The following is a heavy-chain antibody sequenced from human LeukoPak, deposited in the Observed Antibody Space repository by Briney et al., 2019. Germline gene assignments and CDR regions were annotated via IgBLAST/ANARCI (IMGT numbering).Heavy chain of an antibody. D-gene: IGHD6-19*01. CDR3: ARVYSSAWEFDY. Sequence: GRSLRLSCAASGFTFSSYDMHWVRQAPGKGLEWVAVIWYDGSNENHVDSVKGRFTISRDNSKNTLYLQMNSLRAEDTAVYYCARVYSSAWEFDYWGQGTLVTVSS. J-gene: IGHJ4*02. CDR2: IWYDGSNE. CDR1: GFTFSSYD. V-gene: IGHV3-33*01.